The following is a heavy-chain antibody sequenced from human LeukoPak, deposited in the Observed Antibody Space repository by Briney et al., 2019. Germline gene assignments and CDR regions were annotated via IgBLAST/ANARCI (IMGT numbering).Heavy chain of an antibody. Sequence: GGSLRLSCAASGFSFSSYAMSWVRQAPGKGLEWVSGISGSDGSTYYADSVKGRFTISRDNSKNTLYLQMNSLRAEDTAIYYCAKNGDRGAYCTGGTCYPYFYYYMDVWGKGTTVTI. CDR1: GFSFSSYA. CDR3: AKNGDRGAYCTGGTCYPYFYYYMDV. J-gene: IGHJ6*03. D-gene: IGHD2-15*01. V-gene: IGHV3-23*01. CDR2: ISGSDGST.